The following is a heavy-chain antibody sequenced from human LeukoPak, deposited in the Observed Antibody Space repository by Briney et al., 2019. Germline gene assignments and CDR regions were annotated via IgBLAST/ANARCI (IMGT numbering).Heavy chain of an antibody. CDR3: ARDWLRADY. Sequence: PGGSLRLSCAASGFTFSSYGMSWVRQAPGKGLEWVSVIYSGGSTYYADSVKGRFTISRDNSKNTLYLQMNSLRAEDTAVYYCARDWLRADYWGQGTLVTVSS. CDR2: IYSGGST. CDR1: GFTFSSYG. J-gene: IGHJ4*02. D-gene: IGHD3-22*01. V-gene: IGHV3-66*01.